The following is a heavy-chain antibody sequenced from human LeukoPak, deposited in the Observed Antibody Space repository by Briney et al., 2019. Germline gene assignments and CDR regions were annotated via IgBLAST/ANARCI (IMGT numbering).Heavy chain of an antibody. CDR1: GGSISSHY. V-gene: IGHV4-59*11. J-gene: IGHJ4*02. CDR3: ARDLKDYYFDY. Sequence: PSETLSLTCTVSGGSISSHYWSWIRQPPGKGLEWIGYIYYSGSTNYNPSLKSRVTISVDTSKNQFSLKLSSMTAADTAVYYCARDLKDYYFDYWGQGTLVTVSS. D-gene: IGHD3/OR15-3a*01. CDR2: IYYSGST.